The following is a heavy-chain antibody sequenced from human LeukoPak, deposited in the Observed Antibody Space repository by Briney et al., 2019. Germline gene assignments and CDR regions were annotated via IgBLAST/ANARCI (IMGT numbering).Heavy chain of an antibody. D-gene: IGHD1-26*01. CDR1: GFTFSSYG. CDR3: ASDGGWEPHGGYFDY. V-gene: IGHV3-33*01. Sequence: GGSLRLSCAASGFTFSSYGMHWVRQAPGKGLEWVTVIWYDGSNKYYADSVKGRFTISRDNSKNTLYLQMNSLRAEDTAVYYCASDGGWEPHGGYFDYWGQGTLVTVSS. J-gene: IGHJ4*02. CDR2: IWYDGSNK.